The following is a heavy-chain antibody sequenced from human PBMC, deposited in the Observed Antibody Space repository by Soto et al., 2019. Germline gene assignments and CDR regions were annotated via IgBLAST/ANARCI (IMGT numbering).Heavy chain of an antibody. Sequence: GGSLRLSCAASGFTFSSYAMSWVRQAPGKGLEWVSAISGSGGSTYYADSVKGRFTISRDNSKNTLYLQMNSLRAEDTAVYYCAKGTPYYDFWSGYYRDYFDYWGQGTLVTVSS. J-gene: IGHJ4*02. CDR3: AKGTPYYDFWSGYYRDYFDY. D-gene: IGHD3-3*01. CDR1: GFTFSSYA. V-gene: IGHV3-23*01. CDR2: ISGSGGST.